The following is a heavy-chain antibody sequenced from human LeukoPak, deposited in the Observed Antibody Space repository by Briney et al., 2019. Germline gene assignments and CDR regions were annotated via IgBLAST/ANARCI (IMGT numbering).Heavy chain of an antibody. CDR1: GGTFSSYA. D-gene: IGHD2-15*01. J-gene: IGHJ4*02. V-gene: IGHV1-18*01. CDR3: ARYDGGNPFFDY. CDR2: ISAYNGNT. Sequence: GASVKVSCKASGGTFSSYAISWVRQAPGQGIEWMGWISAYNGNTNYAQKLQGRVTMTTDTSTSTAYMELRSLRSDDTAVYYCARYDGGNPFFDYWGQGTLVTVSS.